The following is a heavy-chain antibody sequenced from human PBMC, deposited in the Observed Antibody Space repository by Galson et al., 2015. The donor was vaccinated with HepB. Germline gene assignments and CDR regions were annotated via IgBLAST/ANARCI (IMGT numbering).Heavy chain of an antibody. V-gene: IGHV3-20*01. CDR1: GFTFGDYG. J-gene: IGHJ4*02. CDR3: ARGKYYHDSSGWSGAPYSDY. CDR2: INWNGGST. Sequence: SLRLSCAASGFTFGDYGMSWVRQAPGKGLEWVSGINWNGGSTGYADSVKGRFIISRDNAKNSLYLQMNSLRVEDTALYHCARGKYYHDSSGWSGAPYSDYWGQGILVTVSS. D-gene: IGHD3-22*01.